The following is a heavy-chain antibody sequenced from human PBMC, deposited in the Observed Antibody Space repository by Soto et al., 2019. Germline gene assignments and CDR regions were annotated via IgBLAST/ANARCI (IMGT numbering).Heavy chain of an antibody. CDR2: ISYDGSNK. CDR1: GFTFSSYG. V-gene: IGHV3-30*18. CDR3: AKSPHILTGYYRGWYFDL. Sequence: GGSLRLSCAASGFTFSSYGMHWVRQAPGKGLEWVAVISYDGSNKYYADAVKGRFTISRDNSKNTLYLQMNSLRAEDTAVYYCAKSPHILTGYYRGWYFDLWGRGTLVTVSS. J-gene: IGHJ2*01. D-gene: IGHD3-9*01.